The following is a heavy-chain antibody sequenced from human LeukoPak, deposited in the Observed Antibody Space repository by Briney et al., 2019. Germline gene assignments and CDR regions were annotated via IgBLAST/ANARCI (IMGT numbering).Heavy chain of an antibody. J-gene: IGHJ4*02. Sequence: SVKVSCKASGGTFSSYAISWVRQAPGQGLEWMGGIIPIFGTANYAQKFQGRVTITTDESTSTAYMELSSLRSEDTAVYCCAGTYYYDSSGYQSLFDYWGQGTLVTVSS. V-gene: IGHV1-69*05. CDR3: AGTYYYDSSGYQSLFDY. D-gene: IGHD3-22*01. CDR1: GGTFSSYA. CDR2: IIPIFGTA.